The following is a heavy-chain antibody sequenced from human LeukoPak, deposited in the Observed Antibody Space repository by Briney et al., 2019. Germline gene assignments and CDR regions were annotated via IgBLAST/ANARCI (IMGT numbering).Heavy chain of an antibody. CDR3: ARQQLIADFDY. J-gene: IGHJ4*02. D-gene: IGHD6-13*01. CDR1: GLTFSNAW. CDR2: ISGSGGDT. V-gene: IGHV3-23*01. Sequence: GGSLRLSCAASGLTFSNAWMSWVRQAPGKGLEWVSAISGSGGDTYYADSVKGRFTISRDNSKNTLYLQINSLRAEDTAVYYCARQQLIADFDYWGQGTLVTVSS.